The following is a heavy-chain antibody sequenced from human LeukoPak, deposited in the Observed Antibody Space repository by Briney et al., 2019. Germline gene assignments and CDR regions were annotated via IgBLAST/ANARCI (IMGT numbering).Heavy chain of an antibody. CDR1: GFTFSSYW. CDR2: IKQDGSEK. D-gene: IGHD2-8*01. Sequence: GGSLRLPCAVSGFTFSSYWMNWVRQAPGKGLDWVANIKQDGSEKNYVDSVKGRFTISRDNAKSSLFLQMNDLRAEDTAVYYCAKGGRGNGEVYWGQGTLVTVSS. J-gene: IGHJ4*02. CDR3: AKGGRGNGEVY. V-gene: IGHV3-7*01.